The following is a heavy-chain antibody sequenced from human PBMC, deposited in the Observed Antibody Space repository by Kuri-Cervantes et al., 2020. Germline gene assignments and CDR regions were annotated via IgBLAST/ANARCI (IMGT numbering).Heavy chain of an antibody. V-gene: IGHV1-18*04. CDR1: GYTFTGYY. D-gene: IGHD5-24*01. J-gene: IGHJ2*01. CDR3: AIWDGYNSQYFDL. CDR2: ISAYNGNT. Sequence: ASVKVSCKASGYTFTGYYMHWVRQAPGQGLEWMGWISAYNGNTNYAQKLQGRVTMTTDTSTSTAYMELRSLRSDDTAVYYCAIWDGYNSQYFDLWGCGTLVTVSS.